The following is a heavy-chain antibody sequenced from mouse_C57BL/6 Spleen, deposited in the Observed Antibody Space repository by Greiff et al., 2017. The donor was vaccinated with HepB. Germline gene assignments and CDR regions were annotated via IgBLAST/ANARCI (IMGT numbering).Heavy chain of an antibody. J-gene: IGHJ4*01. Sequence: EVKLVESGGDLVKPGGSLKLSCAASGFTFSSYGMSWVRQTPDKRLEWVATISSGGSYTYYPDSVKGRFAISRDNAKNTLYLQMSSLKSEDTAMYYGARDYYGSPYAMDYWGHGTSVTVSS. D-gene: IGHD1-1*01. CDR3: ARDYYGSPYAMDY. CDR1: GFTFSSYG. V-gene: IGHV5-6*02. CDR2: ISSGGSYT.